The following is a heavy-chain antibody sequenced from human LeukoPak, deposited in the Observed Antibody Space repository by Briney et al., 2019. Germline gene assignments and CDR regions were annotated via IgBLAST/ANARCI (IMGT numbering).Heavy chain of an antibody. D-gene: IGHD5-18*01. J-gene: IGHJ4*02. CDR1: GYSITSTSF. CDR2: INHLGSA. CDR3: ARSRGYTDGQTIDY. Sequence: SETLSLTCSVSGYSITSTSFWAWIRQTPGKGLEWIGSINHLGSAYYNPSLESRVTISVDTSKNQFSLKLSSVTAADTAVYYCARSRGYTDGQTIDYWGQGTLVTVSS. V-gene: IGHV4-38-2*02.